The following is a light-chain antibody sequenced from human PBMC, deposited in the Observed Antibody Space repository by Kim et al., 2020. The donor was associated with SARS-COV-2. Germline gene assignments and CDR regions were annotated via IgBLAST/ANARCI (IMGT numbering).Light chain of an antibody. CDR1: QSISNN. Sequence: EIVMTQSPATLSVSPGERATLSCRASQSISNNLAWYQQKPGQAPRLLMYDVSTRATGIPARFSGSGSGTEFTLTISSLQSEDFAVYYCHQYSNWPPETFGQGTNWR. CDR3: HQYSNWPPET. J-gene: IGKJ2*01. V-gene: IGKV3-15*01. CDR2: DVS.